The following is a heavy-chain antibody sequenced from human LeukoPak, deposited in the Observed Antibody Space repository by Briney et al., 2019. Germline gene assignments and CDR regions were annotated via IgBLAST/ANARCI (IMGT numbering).Heavy chain of an antibody. D-gene: IGHD3-22*01. V-gene: IGHV3-66*01. CDR1: EFGVTTYY. Sequence: PGGSLRLSCVVSEFGVTTYYMHWVRQAPGKGLEWVSVIYSGGTTYYAVSVAGRFTISRDHYKNTVYLQMNSLRAEDTAVYYCARGAGNYEGDDAFDVWGQGTLVTVPS. CDR3: ARGAGNYEGDDAFDV. J-gene: IGHJ3*01. CDR2: IYSGGTT.